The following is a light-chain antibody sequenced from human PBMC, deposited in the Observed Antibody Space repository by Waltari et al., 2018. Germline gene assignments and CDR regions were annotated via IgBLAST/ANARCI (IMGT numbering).Light chain of an antibody. CDR1: RSVGNN. J-gene: IGKJ2*01. Sequence: EIEMTQSPATLSVSPGERVTLSCRASRSVGNNLAWYQQRPGQAPRLLIYGASTRATDISERFSGSGSGTDFTLTISALQSEDLAVYYCHQYNHWPTFTFGQGTKLQIE. CDR3: HQYNHWPTFT. CDR2: GAS. V-gene: IGKV3-15*01.